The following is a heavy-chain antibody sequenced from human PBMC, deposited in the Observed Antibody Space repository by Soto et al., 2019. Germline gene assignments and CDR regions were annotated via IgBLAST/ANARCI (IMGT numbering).Heavy chain of an antibody. CDR1: GFTFSSYA. D-gene: IGHD6-19*01. V-gene: IGHV3-30-3*01. CDR3: ARDISPRPSSGWPGAFDD. Sequence: QVQLVASGGGVVQPGRSLRLSCAASGFTFSSYAMHWVRQAPGKGLEWVAVISYDGSNKYYADSVKSRFTISRDNTNNTLHLQMNSLRAEDTAVYYCARDISPRPSSGWPGAFDDWGQGTLVTVSS. CDR2: ISYDGSNK. J-gene: IGHJ4*02.